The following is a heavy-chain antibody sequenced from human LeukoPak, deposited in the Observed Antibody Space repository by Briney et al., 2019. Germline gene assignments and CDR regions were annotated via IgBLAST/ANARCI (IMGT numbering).Heavy chain of an antibody. D-gene: IGHD3-9*01. Sequence: GGSLRLSCAASGFTFDDYAMHWVRQAPGKGLEWVSGISWNSGSIGYADSVKGRFTISRDNAKNSLYLQMNSLRAEDTAVYYCARERGRYLDPWGQGTLVTVSS. CDR1: GFTFDDYA. CDR2: ISWNSGSI. CDR3: ARERGRYLDP. V-gene: IGHV3-9*01. J-gene: IGHJ5*02.